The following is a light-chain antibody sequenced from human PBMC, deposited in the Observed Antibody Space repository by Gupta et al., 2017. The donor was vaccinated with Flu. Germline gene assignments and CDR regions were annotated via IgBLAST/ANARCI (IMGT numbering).Light chain of an antibody. J-gene: IGLJ3*02. V-gene: IGLV2-23*01. CDR1: SSNVGTYNF. CDR3: CSYAVSSTWV. CDR2: EGS. Sequence: SPLTQPASVSGSPGQSITISCTGTSSNVGTYNFVSWYQQHPGKAPKLIIYEGSNRPSGISTRFSGSTSGTTASLTISGLQAEDEADYYCCSYAVSSTWVFGGGTKLTVL.